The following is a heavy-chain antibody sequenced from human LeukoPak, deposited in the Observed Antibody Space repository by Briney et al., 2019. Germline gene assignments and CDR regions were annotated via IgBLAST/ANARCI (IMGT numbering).Heavy chain of an antibody. CDR1: TYSISSGYY. Sequence: SETLSLTCTVSTYSISSGYYWGWIRQPPGKGLEWIGYIYHSGSTYYNPSLKSRVTISVDRSKNQFSLKLSSVTAADTAVYYCASGDYGDYFDYWGQGTLLTVSS. CDR3: ASGDYGDYFDY. CDR2: IYHSGST. V-gene: IGHV4-38-2*02. D-gene: IGHD4-17*01. J-gene: IGHJ4*02.